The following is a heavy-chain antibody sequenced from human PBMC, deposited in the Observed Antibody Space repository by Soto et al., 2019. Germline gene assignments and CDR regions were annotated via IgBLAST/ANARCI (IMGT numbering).Heavy chain of an antibody. Sequence: EVQLLESGGGLVQPGGSRGLPGAALGSTFGGNAMVWVRRAPGRGLGWVYFISGGGGSIYYADSVKGRFTISRDNSKNTVYLQMNSLRAEDTAIYYCAKDAYCSGGSCYDSRLAFDFWGQGTVVIVSS. CDR2: ISGGGGSI. CDR1: GSTFGGNA. V-gene: IGHV3-23*01. D-gene: IGHD2-15*01. J-gene: IGHJ3*01. CDR3: AKDAYCSGGSCYDSRLAFDF.